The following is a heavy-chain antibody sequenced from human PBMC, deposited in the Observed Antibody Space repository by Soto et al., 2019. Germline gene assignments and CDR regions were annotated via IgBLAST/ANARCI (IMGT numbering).Heavy chain of an antibody. J-gene: IGHJ6*02. D-gene: IGHD3-22*01. V-gene: IGHV1-69*01. CDR3: AGGHSIKLLLGYYYSMEV. Sequence: QVQLVQSGAEVKKPGSSVKVSCKASGGTFSSYAISWVRQAPGQGLEWMGGIIPIFGTANYAQKFQGRVTITADESTSTAYMELSRLRSEDTAVYYCAGGHSIKLLLGYYYSMEVWGQGTTVTVSS. CDR1: GGTFSSYA. CDR2: IIPIFGTA.